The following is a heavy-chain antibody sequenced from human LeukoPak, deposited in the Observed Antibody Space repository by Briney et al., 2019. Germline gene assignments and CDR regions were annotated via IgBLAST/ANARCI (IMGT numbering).Heavy chain of an antibody. CDR1: GFTFSSYS. CDR3: ARDPARITIFGVVITKWFDP. Sequence: PGGSLRLSCAASGFTFSSYSMNWVRQAPGKGLEWVSSISSSSSYIYYADSVKGRFTISRDNAKNSLYLQMNSLRAEDTAVYYCARDPARITIFGVVITKWFDPWGQGTLVTVSS. V-gene: IGHV3-21*01. J-gene: IGHJ5*02. D-gene: IGHD3-3*01. CDR2: ISSSSSYI.